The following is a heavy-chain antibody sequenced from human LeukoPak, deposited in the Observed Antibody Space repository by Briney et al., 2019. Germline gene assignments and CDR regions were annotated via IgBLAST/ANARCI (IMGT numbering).Heavy chain of an antibody. CDR2: IKHDGSEK. D-gene: IGHD3-3*01. CDR3: ARDSSIFGVF. CDR1: GFTFSSYW. Sequence: GGSLRHSCAASGFTFSSYWLSWVRQAPGKGLEWVANIKHDGSEKYYMDSVKGRFTISRDNAKNSLYLQMNSLRAEDTAVYYCARDSSIFGVFWGQGTMVTVSS. J-gene: IGHJ4*02. V-gene: IGHV3-7*01.